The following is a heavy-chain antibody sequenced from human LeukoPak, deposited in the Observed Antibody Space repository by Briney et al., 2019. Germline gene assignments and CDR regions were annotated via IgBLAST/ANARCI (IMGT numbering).Heavy chain of an antibody. CDR3: ARGAGVTGAFDI. J-gene: IGHJ3*02. CDR2: IYYSGST. D-gene: IGHD1-20*01. V-gene: IGHV4-39*07. Sequence: SETLSLTCTVSGGSISSGGYYWSWIRQPPGKGLEWIGSIYYSGSTYYNPSLKSRVTISVDTFKNQFSQKLSSVTAADTAVYYCARGAGVTGAFDIWGQGTMVTVSS. CDR1: GGSISSGGYY.